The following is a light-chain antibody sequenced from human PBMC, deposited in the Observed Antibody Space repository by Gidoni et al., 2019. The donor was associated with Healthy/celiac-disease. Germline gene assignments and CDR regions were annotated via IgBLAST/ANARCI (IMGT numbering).Light chain of an antibody. CDR2: RNN. CDR3: AAWDDSLNGRV. J-gene: IGLJ1*01. CDR1: SSNIGSNT. Sequence: QSVLTQPHSASGTPGQRVTISCSGSSSNIGSNTVNWYQQLPGTAPNPLIYRNNQRPSGVPDRFSGSTSGTSASLAISGLQSEDEADYYCAAWDDSLNGRVFGTGTKVTVL. V-gene: IGLV1-44*01.